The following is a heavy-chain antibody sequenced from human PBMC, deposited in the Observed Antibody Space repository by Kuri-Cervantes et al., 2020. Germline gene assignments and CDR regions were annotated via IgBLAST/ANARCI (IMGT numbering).Heavy chain of an antibody. CDR1: GGSFSGYY. J-gene: IGHJ4*02. CDR2: INHSGST. Sequence: SETLSLTCAVYGGSFSGYYWSWIRQPPGKGLEWIGEINHSGSTNYNPSLKSRVTISVDTPKNQFSLKLSSVTAADTAVYYCARAFGGSSGWLDYWGQGTLVTVSS. V-gene: IGHV4-34*01. CDR3: ARAFGGSSGWLDY. D-gene: IGHD6-19*01.